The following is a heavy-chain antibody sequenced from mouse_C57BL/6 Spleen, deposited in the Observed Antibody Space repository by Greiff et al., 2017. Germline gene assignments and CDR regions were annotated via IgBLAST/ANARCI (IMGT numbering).Heavy chain of an antibody. Sequence: QVQLQQPGAELVKPGASVKMSCKASGYTFTSYWITWVKQRPGQGLEWIGDIYPGSGSTNYNEKFKSKATLTVDTSSSTAYMQLSSLTSEDSAVYYCARYGAQGRYAMGYWGQGTSVTVAS. V-gene: IGHV1-55*01. D-gene: IGHD3-2*02. CDR1: GYTFTSYW. CDR3: ARYGAQGRYAMGY. CDR2: IYPGSGST. J-gene: IGHJ4*01.